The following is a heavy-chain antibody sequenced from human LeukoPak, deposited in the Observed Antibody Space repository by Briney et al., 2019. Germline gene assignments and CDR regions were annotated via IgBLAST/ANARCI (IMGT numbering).Heavy chain of an antibody. J-gene: IGHJ4*02. V-gene: IGHV1-18*01. CDR3: ARDIATVQHQD. CDR1: GYTFTSYG. D-gene: IGHD1-1*01. CDR2: ISAYNGNT. Sequence: ASVRVSCKTSGYTFTSYGISWVRQAPGQGLEWMGWISAYNGNTNYVQKFRGRVAMTTDTSTSTVYMDLRSLRSDDTAVYYCARDIATVQHQDWGQGTLVTASS.